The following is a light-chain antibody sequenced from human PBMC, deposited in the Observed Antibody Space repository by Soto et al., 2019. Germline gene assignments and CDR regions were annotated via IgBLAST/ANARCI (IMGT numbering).Light chain of an antibody. CDR3: HQYGSSPAT. CDR1: QSVGSAF. CDR2: GAS. J-gene: IGKJ1*01. Sequence: VLRQSPASLSVSPGQTATLSCRASQSVGSAFGWYQQIPGQAPRLLIYGASTRATGIPARFSGSGSGTDFTLTISRLEPEDFAVYYCHQYGSSPATFGQGTKVDIK. V-gene: IGKV3-20*01.